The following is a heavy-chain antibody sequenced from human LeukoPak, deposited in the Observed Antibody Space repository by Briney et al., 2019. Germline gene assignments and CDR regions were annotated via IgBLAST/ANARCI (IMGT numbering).Heavy chain of an antibody. CDR2: ISGGGGST. D-gene: IGHD3-22*01. J-gene: IGHJ4*02. CDR1: GFTFSNYA. Sequence: GGSLRLSCAASGFTFSNYAMSWVRQAPGKGLEWVSAISGGGGSTYYADSVKGWSTISRDNSKNTLYLQMNSLRAEDTAVYYCAKDLRYDSSGYYSYWGQGTLVTVSS. CDR3: AKDLRYDSSGYYSY. V-gene: IGHV3-23*01.